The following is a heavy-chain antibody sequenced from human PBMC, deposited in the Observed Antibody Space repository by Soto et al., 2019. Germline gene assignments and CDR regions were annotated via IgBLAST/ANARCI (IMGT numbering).Heavy chain of an antibody. J-gene: IGHJ4*02. D-gene: IGHD1-1*01. CDR1: GYGFTTYG. CDR2: ISAHNGNT. Sequence: QVHLVQSGAEVKKPGASVKVSCKGSGYGFTTYGSTWVRQAPGQGLEWMAWISAHNGNTNYAQKVQGRVTVTRDTSTSTAHMELRTLGYDDTAVYYCARGRYGDYWGQGALVTVSS. V-gene: IGHV1-18*01. CDR3: ARGRYGDY.